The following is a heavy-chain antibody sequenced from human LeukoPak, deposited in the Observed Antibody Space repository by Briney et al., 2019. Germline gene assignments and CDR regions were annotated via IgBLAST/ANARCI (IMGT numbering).Heavy chain of an antibody. Sequence: GGSLRLSCAASGFSFNIYAMSWVRQAPGKGLEWVAAIDRSDGSTFYADSVKGRFTISKDNSKNTLYLQINSLRVDDTAIYYCARGSHGEHDSWGQGTLVTVSS. D-gene: IGHD4-17*01. V-gene: IGHV3-23*01. CDR3: ARGSHGEHDS. CDR1: GFSFNIYA. J-gene: IGHJ5*01. CDR2: IDRSDGST.